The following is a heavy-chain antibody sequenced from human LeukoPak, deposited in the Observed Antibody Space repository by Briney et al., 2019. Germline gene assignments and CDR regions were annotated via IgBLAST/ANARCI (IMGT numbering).Heavy chain of an antibody. Sequence: GGSLRLSCAASGFTFSSYAMSWVRQAPGKGLEWASAISGSGGSTYYAASVKGRVTISRDNSKNTLYLQMNSLRAEDTAVYYCAKQSSPGQYSSSWYYFAYWGQGTLVTVSS. V-gene: IGHV3-23*01. CDR3: AKQSSPGQYSSSWYYFAY. J-gene: IGHJ4*01. CDR1: GFTFSSYA. CDR2: ISGSGGST. D-gene: IGHD6-13*01.